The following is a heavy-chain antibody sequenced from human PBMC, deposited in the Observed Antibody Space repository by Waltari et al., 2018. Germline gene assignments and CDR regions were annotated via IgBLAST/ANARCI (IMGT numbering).Heavy chain of an antibody. CDR3: ARDVYASGGDYFDG. D-gene: IGHD2-8*01. Sequence: EVQLVESGGGLVKPGGSLRLSCAASGFTFSDYDMNWIRQSPGRGWGWLSFIGYRTGYIFYADSVKGRFTISRDNANNLLYLHMSGLRVEDTAVYFCARDVYASGGDYFDGWGQGTLVTVSS. V-gene: IGHV3-21*01. J-gene: IGHJ4*02. CDR1: GFTFSDYD. CDR2: IGYRTGYI.